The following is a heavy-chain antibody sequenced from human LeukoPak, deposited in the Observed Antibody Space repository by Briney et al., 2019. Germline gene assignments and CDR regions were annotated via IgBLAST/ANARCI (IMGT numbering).Heavy chain of an antibody. CDR2: IYYSGST. Sequence: SETLSLTCTVSGGSISSSSYYWGWIRQPPGKGLEWIGSIYYSGSTYYNPSLKSRVTISVDTSKNQFSLKLSSVTAADTAVYYCASHRSVGRPGAFAGQGMGMDVWGQGTTVTVSS. D-gene: IGHD6-13*01. V-gene: IGHV4-39*01. CDR1: GGSISSSSYY. CDR3: ASHRSVGRPGAFAGQGMGMDV. J-gene: IGHJ6*02.